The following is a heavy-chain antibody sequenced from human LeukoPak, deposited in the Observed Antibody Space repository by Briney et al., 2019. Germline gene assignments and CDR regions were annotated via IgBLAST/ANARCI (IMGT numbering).Heavy chain of an antibody. CDR2: IYIGGDT. D-gene: IGHD1-26*01. Sequence: GGSRRLSCAASAFSLSRNFMGWVRQAPGKGLEWVSLIYIGGDTYYADSVKGRFTISRDNSKNTIYLQTNSLRVEDTAVYYCAREVGSGSYLAHAFDLWGQGTMVTVSS. V-gene: IGHV3-53*01. CDR3: AREVGSGSYLAHAFDL. J-gene: IGHJ3*01. CDR1: AFSLSRNF.